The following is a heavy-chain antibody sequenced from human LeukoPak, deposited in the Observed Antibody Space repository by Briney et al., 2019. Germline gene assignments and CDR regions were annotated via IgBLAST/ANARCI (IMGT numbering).Heavy chain of an antibody. D-gene: IGHD3-10*01. V-gene: IGHV1-3*01. CDR2: INAGNGNT. J-gene: IGHJ5*02. CDR1: GYTFTSYA. Sequence: ASVKVSCKASGYTFTSYAMHWVRQAPGQRLEWMGWINAGNGNTKYSQKFQGRVTITRDTSASTAYMELSSLRSEDTAVYYCARDSVLLWFGEHNWLDPWGQGTLVTVSS. CDR3: ARDSVLLWFGEHNWLDP.